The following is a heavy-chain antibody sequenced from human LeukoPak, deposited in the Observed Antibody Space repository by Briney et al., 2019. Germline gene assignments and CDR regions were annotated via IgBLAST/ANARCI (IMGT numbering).Heavy chain of an antibody. CDR3: ARGGIAAAGPYDY. V-gene: IGHV1-8*01. D-gene: IGHD6-13*01. CDR1: GYTFTRYD. CDR2: MNPNSGNT. J-gene: IGHJ4*02. Sequence: GASVTVSCKASGYTFTRYDINWVRQATGQGLAWMGWMNPNSGNTGYAQKFQGRVTMTRNTSISTAYMELSSLRSEDTAVYYCARGGIAAAGPYDYWGQGTLVTVSS.